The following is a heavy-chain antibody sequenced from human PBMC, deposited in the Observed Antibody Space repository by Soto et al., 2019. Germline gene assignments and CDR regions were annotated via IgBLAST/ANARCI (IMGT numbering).Heavy chain of an antibody. CDR3: ARGGYSSSWYTTNYYYYGMDV. CDR2: IGTAGDT. D-gene: IGHD6-13*01. V-gene: IGHV3-13*01. CDR1: GFTFSSYD. Sequence: PGGSLRLSCAASGFTFSSYDMHWVRQATGKGLEWVSAIGTAGDTYYPGSVKGRFTISRENAKNSLYLQMNSLRAGDTAVYYCARGGYSSSWYTTNYYYYGMDVWGQGTTVTV. J-gene: IGHJ6*02.